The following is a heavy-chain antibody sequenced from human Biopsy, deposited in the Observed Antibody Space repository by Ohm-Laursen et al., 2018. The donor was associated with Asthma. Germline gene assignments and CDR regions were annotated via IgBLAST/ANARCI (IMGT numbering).Heavy chain of an antibody. J-gene: IGHJ4*02. Sequence: VSSVKVSCKAPGGTFSNFAISWVRQAPGQGLEWLGGIMTVFGTTNYAQKFQGRVTITADESTSTAYMELSSLSSDDTAVYYCASDFPKDHVRYNFQFWGQGTLVTVSS. D-gene: IGHD5-18*01. CDR1: GGTFSNFA. CDR3: ASDFPKDHVRYNFQF. CDR2: IMTVFGTT. V-gene: IGHV1-69*01.